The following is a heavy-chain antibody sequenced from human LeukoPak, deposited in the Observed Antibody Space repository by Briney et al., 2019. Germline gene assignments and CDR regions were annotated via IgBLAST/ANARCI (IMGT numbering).Heavy chain of an antibody. CDR2: IRYDGSNK. CDR1: GFTFSSYG. J-gene: IGHJ3*02. CDR3: AKERGPFDAFDI. V-gene: IGHV3-30*02. Sequence: GGSLRLSCAASGFTFSSYGMHWVRQAPGKGLEWVAFIRYDGSNKYYADSVKGRFTFSRDNSKNTLSLQMNSLRAEDTAVYYCAKERGPFDAFDIWGQGTMVTVSS.